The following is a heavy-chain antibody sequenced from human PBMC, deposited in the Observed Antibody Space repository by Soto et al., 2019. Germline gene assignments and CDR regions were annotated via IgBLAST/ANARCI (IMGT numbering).Heavy chain of an antibody. CDR3: ARDQPGYSYGYGLGY. D-gene: IGHD5-18*01. V-gene: IGHV3-21*01. CDR1: GFTFSSYS. Sequence: ESGGGLVKPEGSLRLSCAASGFTFSSYSMNWVRQAPGKGLEWVSSINSSSSYIYYADSVKGRFTISRDNAKNSLYLQMNSLRAEDTAVYYCARDQPGYSYGYGLGYWGQGTLVTVSS. J-gene: IGHJ4*02. CDR2: INSSSSYI.